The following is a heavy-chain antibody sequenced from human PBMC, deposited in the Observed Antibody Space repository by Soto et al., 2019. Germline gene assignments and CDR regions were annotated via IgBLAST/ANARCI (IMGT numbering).Heavy chain of an antibody. J-gene: IGHJ6*02. CDR3: VRAIGHYGMDV. D-gene: IGHD3-22*01. CDR2: INSDGSST. Sequence: AGGSLRLSCVASGFIFSNCWMHWVRQAPGMGLVWVSHINSDGSSTTYADSVKGRFTTSRDNAKNTLYLQMNSLRAEDTAVYYCVRAIGHYGMDVWGRGTTVTVSS. V-gene: IGHV3-74*01. CDR1: GFIFSNCW.